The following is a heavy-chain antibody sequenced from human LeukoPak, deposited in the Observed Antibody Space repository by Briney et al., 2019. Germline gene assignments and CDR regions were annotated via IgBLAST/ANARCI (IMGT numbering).Heavy chain of an antibody. D-gene: IGHD3-10*01. J-gene: IGHJ4*02. CDR3: ARDLHGGRKHYYGSGSYDY. Sequence: ASVKVSCKASGYTFTSYAMHWVRQAPEQRLEWMGWINAGNGNTKYSQKFQGRVTITRDTSASTAYMELSSLRSEDTAVYYCARDLHGGRKHYYGSGSYDYWGQGTLVTVSS. V-gene: IGHV1-3*01. CDR1: GYTFTSYA. CDR2: INAGNGNT.